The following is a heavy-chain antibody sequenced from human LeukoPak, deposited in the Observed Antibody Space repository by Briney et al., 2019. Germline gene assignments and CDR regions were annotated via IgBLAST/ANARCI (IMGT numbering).Heavy chain of an antibody. V-gene: IGHV4-39*01. Sequence: PSETLSLTCTVSGGSISSSSYYWGWIRQPPGKGLVWMGSIYYSGSTYYNPSLKSRVTISVDTSKNQFSLKLSSVTAADTAVYYCARQRIVVVPAATHFDYWGQGTLVTVSS. CDR3: ARQRIVVVPAATHFDY. CDR1: GGSISSSSYY. D-gene: IGHD2-2*01. J-gene: IGHJ4*02. CDR2: IYYSGST.